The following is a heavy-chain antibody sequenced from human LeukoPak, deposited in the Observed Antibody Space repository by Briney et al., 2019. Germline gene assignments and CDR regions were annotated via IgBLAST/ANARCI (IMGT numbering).Heavy chain of an antibody. D-gene: IGHD3-10*01. CDR3: ARDGLRRYYGSGSYRYFDY. CDR2: IYTSGST. J-gene: IGHJ4*02. V-gene: IGHV4-4*07. CDR1: GGSISSYY. Sequence: SSETQSLTCTVSGGSISSYYWSWIRQPAGKGQEWIGRIYTSGSTNYNPSLKSRVTMSVDTSKNQFSLKLTSVTAADTAVYYCARDGLRRYYGSGSYRYFDYWGQGTLVTVSS.